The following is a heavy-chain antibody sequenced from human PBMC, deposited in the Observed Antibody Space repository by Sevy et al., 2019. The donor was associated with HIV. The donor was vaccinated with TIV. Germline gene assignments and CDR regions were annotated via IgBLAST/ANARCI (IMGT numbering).Heavy chain of an antibody. D-gene: IGHD6-6*01. Sequence: GGSLRLSCAASGFTVSRNFMSWIRQAPGKGLEWVSIIYSDGTTFYADSVKGRFTISRDNSRNTLYLQMNTLRAEDTAVYYCVGADRQNQGDFWGQGTLVTVSS. CDR1: GFTVSRNF. CDR2: IYSDGTT. V-gene: IGHV3-53*01. J-gene: IGHJ4*02. CDR3: VGADRQNQGDF.